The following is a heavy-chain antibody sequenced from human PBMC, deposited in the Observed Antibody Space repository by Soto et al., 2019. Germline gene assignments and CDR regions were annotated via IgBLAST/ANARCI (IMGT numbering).Heavy chain of an antibody. V-gene: IGHV4-31*03. CDR3: ARAWTATAGWANWFDR. J-gene: IGHJ5*02. CDR1: GGSISGEGYY. Sequence: QVQLQESGPGLVEPSQTLSLTCTVSGGSISGEGYYGSWIRHYSGRGLEWIGDIHYSGSTYSNPSLKSRVTISVDTSKTQFFPKLTSVTAADTAVYYCARAWTATAGWANWFDRWGQGTLVTVSS. CDR2: IHYSGST. D-gene: IGHD6-13*01.